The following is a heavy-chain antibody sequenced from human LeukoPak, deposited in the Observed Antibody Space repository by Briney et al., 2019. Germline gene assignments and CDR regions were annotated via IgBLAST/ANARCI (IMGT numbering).Heavy chain of an antibody. J-gene: IGHJ3*01. V-gene: IGHV3-74*01. Sequence: GGSLRLSCAASGFTFGNSWVHWVRQAPGKGLVWVSLINADGSTTTYADSVKGRFTISRDNARNTLSLQMNSLTIEDTAVYYCVVVVEPPDSDGFDVWGRGTMITVSS. CDR2: INADGSTT. D-gene: IGHD1-14*01. CDR3: VVVVEPPDSDGFDV. CDR1: GFTFGNSW.